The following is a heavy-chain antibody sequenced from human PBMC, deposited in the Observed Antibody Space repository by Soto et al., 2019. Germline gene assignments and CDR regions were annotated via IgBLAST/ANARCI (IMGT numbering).Heavy chain of an antibody. V-gene: IGHV1-18*01. Sequence: AASVKVSCKASGYTFINYGISWVRQAPGQGLEWTGWISPSNGNTNYAQKLQGRVTMTTDTSTSTVYMDLRSLRSDDTAVYYCARVLVAAYLNAFDIWGQGTMVTVSS. D-gene: IGHD2-15*01. CDR2: ISPSNGNT. CDR1: GYTFINYG. J-gene: IGHJ3*02. CDR3: ARVLVAAYLNAFDI.